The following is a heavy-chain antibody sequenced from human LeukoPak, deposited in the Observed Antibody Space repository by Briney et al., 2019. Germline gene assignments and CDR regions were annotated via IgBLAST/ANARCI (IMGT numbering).Heavy chain of an antibody. CDR1: GYTFTSYD. Sequence: ASVKVSCKASGYTFTSYDINWVRQATGQGLEWMGWMNPNSGNTGYAQKFQGRVTITRNTSISTAYMELSSLRSEDTTVYYCARGGDFWSEKTTLFDYWGQGTLVTVSS. CDR2: MNPNSGNT. D-gene: IGHD3-3*01. CDR3: ARGGDFWSEKTTLFDY. J-gene: IGHJ4*02. V-gene: IGHV1-8*03.